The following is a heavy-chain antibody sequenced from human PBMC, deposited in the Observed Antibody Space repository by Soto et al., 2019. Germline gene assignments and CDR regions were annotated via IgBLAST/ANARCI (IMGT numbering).Heavy chain of an antibody. CDR1: GFTFRIYT. V-gene: IGHV3-64*04. CDR3: TKEIASDWGYMDF. J-gene: IGHJ6*03. CDR2: ISDAGGGT. D-gene: IGHD7-27*01. Sequence: GGSLRLSCSASGFTFRIYTMLWVRQAPGKGLEYVSAISDAGGGTYYADSVKGRFTISSDDPKNTLYLQMDSLSAEDTAVYYCTKEIASDWGYMDFWGQGTTVTVSS.